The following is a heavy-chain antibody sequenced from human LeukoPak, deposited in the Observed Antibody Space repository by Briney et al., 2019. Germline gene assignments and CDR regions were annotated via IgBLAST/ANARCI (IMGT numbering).Heavy chain of an antibody. Sequence: ASVKVSCMASGYTFTGYYMHWVRQAPGQGLEWMGWINPNSGDTNCAQKFQGRVTITRDTSISTAYMELSRLRSDDTAVYYCATSADLPVPNCYFDYWGQGTLVSVSS. V-gene: IGHV1-2*02. D-gene: IGHD6-25*01. J-gene: IGHJ4*02. CDR1: GYTFTGYY. CDR3: ATSADLPVPNCYFDY. CDR2: INPNSGDT.